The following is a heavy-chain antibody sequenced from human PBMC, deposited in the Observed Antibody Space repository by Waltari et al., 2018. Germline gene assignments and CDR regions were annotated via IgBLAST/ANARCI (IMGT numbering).Heavy chain of an antibody. J-gene: IGHJ4*02. Sequence: QVQLQQWGAGLLKSSETLSLTCAVYGGSFSGYYGCWIRQTPGKELEWIGEIHPSGSTDYKSSLQSRVTILLDTSKTQLSLKLTSVTAADTAVYYCARGLDNAKIGYWGQGTLVTVSS. CDR1: GGSFSGYY. CDR3: ARGLDNAKIGY. D-gene: IGHD1-20*01. V-gene: IGHV4-34*01. CDR2: IHPSGST.